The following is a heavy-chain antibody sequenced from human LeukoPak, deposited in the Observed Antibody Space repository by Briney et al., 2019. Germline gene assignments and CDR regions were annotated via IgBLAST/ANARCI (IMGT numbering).Heavy chain of an antibody. CDR3: ARGFGPSIAAPDY. CDR2: IWYDGSNK. Sequence: PGGSLRLSCAASGFTFSSYGMPWVRQAPGKGLEWVAVIWYDGSNKYYADSVKGRFTISRDNSKNTLYLQMNSLRAEDTAVYYCARGFGPSIAAPDYWGQGTLVTVSS. J-gene: IGHJ4*02. CDR1: GFTFSSYG. V-gene: IGHV3-33*01. D-gene: IGHD6-6*01.